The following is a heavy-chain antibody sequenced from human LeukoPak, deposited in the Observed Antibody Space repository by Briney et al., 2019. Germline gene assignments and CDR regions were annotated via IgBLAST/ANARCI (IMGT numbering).Heavy chain of an antibody. Sequence: SETLSLTCAVYGGSFSRFYWSWIRQSPGKGLEWIAEIDHRGDNNYNPSVKSRVTVSVDTSKNQFSLKVRSLSAADTAVYYCARGATISETGYFDFWGQGTLVTVSS. D-gene: IGHD5-24*01. V-gene: IGHV4-34*01. J-gene: IGHJ4*03. CDR2: IDHRGDN. CDR3: ARGATISETGYFDF. CDR1: GGSFSRFY.